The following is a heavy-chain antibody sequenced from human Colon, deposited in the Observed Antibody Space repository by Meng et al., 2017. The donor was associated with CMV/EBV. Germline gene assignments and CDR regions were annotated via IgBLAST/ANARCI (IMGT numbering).Heavy chain of an antibody. D-gene: IGHD5-12*01. CDR3: LNRAYSQGQDF. Sequence: GSLRLSCTASGGSVRSGSYYWGWIRQPPGKGLEWIATIDYSGSTDYNPSLQRRVTMSVDTSKNQFSLNVTSVTAADTAVYYCLNRAYSQGQDFWGQGMLVTVSS. V-gene: IGHV4-39*07. J-gene: IGHJ4*02. CDR1: GGSVRSGSYY. CDR2: IDYSGST.